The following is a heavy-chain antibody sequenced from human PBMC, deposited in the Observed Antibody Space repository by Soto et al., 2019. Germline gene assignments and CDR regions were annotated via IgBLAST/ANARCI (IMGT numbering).Heavy chain of an antibody. CDR1: GFTFSDYY. Sequence: GGSLRLSCAASGFTFSDYYMSWIRQAPGKGLEWVSYISSSGSTIYYADSVKGRFTISRDNAKNSLYLQMNSLRAEDTAVYYCASGLLRFLQWRDDFDVWGQGTMVTVSS. V-gene: IGHV3-11*01. J-gene: IGHJ3*01. CDR2: ISSSGSTI. D-gene: IGHD3-3*01. CDR3: ASGLLRFLQWRDDFDV.